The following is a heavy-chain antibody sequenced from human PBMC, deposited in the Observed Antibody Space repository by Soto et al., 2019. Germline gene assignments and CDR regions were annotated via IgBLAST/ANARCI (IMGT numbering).Heavy chain of an antibody. CDR3: TLNHCAGGGCYDRDY. CDR2: ISSGGSP. CDR1: DESVTSPGNY. V-gene: IGHV4-31*11. Sequence: SETLSLTCDVSDESVTSPGNYWNWIRQRPDTGLEWIGYISSGGSPFYNPSLKSRVVISLDTSKNVISLTLRSVTAADTAVYYCTLNHCAGGGCYDRDYWGRGTRVTVSS. J-gene: IGHJ1*01. D-gene: IGHD2-15*01.